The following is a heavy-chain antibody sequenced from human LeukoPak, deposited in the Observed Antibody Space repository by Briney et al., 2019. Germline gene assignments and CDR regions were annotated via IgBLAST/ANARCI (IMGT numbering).Heavy chain of an antibody. Sequence: GGSLRLSCAASGFTFSSYGMHWVRQAPGKGLEWVAFIRYDGISKYYADSVKGRFTISRDNSKNTVYLQMNSLRAEDTAVYYCARYYYDSSGYPDYYYYYYMDVWGKGTTVTISS. V-gene: IGHV3-30*02. CDR1: GFTFSSYG. D-gene: IGHD3-22*01. CDR2: IRYDGISK. J-gene: IGHJ6*03. CDR3: ARYYYDSSGYPDYYYYYYMDV.